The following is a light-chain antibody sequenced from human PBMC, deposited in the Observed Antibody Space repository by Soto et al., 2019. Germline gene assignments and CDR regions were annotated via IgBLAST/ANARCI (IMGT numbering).Light chain of an antibody. V-gene: IGKV1-33*01. Sequence: DIQMTQSPSSLSASVGDRVTITCQASQDISNYLNWYQQKPGKAPKLLIYDASNLEEGVPSRFSGSGSGTDFTFTISRLQPEDIATYYCQQNDNLPPTFGQGTKLEIK. CDR3: QQNDNLPPT. CDR1: QDISNY. CDR2: DAS. J-gene: IGKJ2*01.